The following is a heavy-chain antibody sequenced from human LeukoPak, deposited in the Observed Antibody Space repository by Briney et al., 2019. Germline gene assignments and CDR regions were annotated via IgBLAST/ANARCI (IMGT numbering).Heavy chain of an antibody. D-gene: IGHD1-26*01. Sequence: SETLSLTCTVSGGSISSSSYYRGWIRQPPGKGLEWIGSIYYSGSTYYNPSLKSRVTISVDTSKNQFSLRLSSVTAADTAVYYCARRVGKLFDYWGQGTLVTVSS. CDR2: IYYSGST. CDR1: GGSISSSSYY. V-gene: IGHV4-39*07. CDR3: ARRVGKLFDY. J-gene: IGHJ4*02.